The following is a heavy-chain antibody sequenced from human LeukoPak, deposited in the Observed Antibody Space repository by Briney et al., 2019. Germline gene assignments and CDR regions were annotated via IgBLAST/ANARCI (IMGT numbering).Heavy chain of an antibody. D-gene: IGHD3-22*01. V-gene: IGHV4-59*08. CDR1: GVSISSYY. CDR2: IYYSGNT. J-gene: IGHJ4*02. Sequence: SETLSLTCSVSGVSISSYYWSWIRQPPGKGLEWIGYIYYSGNTNCNPSLESRVTISVDTSKNQFYLRLSSVTAADTAVYYCARQPRFYDSSAYYYYYFDYWGQGTLVTVSS. CDR3: ARQPRFYDSSAYYYYYFDY.